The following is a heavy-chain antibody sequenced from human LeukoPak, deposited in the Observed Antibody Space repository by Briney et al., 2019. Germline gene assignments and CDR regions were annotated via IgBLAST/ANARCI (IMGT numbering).Heavy chain of an antibody. V-gene: IGHV3-33*01. Sequence: GGSLRLSCAASGFTFSSYGMHWVRQAPGKGLEWVAVIWYDGSNKYYADSVKGRFTISRDNAKNTLYLQMNSLRAEDTAVYYCARDLGPSYNWNHGYWGQGTLVTVSS. CDR2: IWYDGSNK. D-gene: IGHD1-14*01. J-gene: IGHJ4*02. CDR1: GFTFSSYG. CDR3: ARDLGPSYNWNHGY.